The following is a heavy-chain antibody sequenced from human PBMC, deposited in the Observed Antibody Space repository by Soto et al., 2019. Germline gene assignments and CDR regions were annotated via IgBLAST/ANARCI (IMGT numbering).Heavy chain of an antibody. CDR3: AREWVWDSWSGSPNGMDV. CDR1: GGSISSYY. CDR2: IYYSGST. J-gene: IGHJ6*02. D-gene: IGHD3-3*01. V-gene: IGHV4-59*01. Sequence: SETLSLTCTVSGGSISSYYWSWIRQPPGKGLEWIGYIYYSGSTNYNPSLKSRVTISVDTSKNQFSLKLSSVTAADTAVYYCAREWVWDSWSGSPNGMDVWGQGTTVTVSS.